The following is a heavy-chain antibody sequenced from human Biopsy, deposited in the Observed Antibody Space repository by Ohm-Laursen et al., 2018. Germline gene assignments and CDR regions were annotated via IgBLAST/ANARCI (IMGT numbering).Heavy chain of an antibody. Sequence: SDTLSLTWAASGGSFSGYYWSWIRQTPGKGLEWIGEVSHSGSTNYSPSLKSRVTISVDTSKNLFSLDLSSVTAADTAVYYCARLTGDYIWGNWRINHDPFDIWDQGTSVTVSS. CDR1: GGSFSGYY. CDR2: VSHSGST. V-gene: IGHV4-34*01. J-gene: IGHJ3*02. D-gene: IGHD3-16*01. CDR3: ARLTGDYIWGNWRINHDPFDI.